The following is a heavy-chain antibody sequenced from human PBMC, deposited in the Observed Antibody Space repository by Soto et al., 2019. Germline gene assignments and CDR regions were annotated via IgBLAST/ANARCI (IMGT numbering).Heavy chain of an antibody. CDR3: ARDSDTARVNEPYYFDY. V-gene: IGHV3-7*03. D-gene: IGHD5-18*01. J-gene: IGHJ4*02. CDR1: GFTFSSYW. Sequence: GGSLRLSCAASGFTFSSYWMSWVRQAPGKGLEWVANIKQDGSEKYYVDSVKGRFTISRDNAKNSLYMQMNSLRAEDTAVYYCARDSDTARVNEPYYFDYLGQGTLVNAPQ. CDR2: IKQDGSEK.